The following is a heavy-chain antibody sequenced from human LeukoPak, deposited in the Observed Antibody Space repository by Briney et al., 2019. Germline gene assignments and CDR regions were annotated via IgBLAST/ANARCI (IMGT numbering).Heavy chain of an antibody. Sequence: PGGSLRLSCAASGFTFSSYAMHWVRQAPGRGLEWVAVISYDGSNKYYADSVKGRFTISRDNSKNTLYLQMNSLRAEDTAVYYCAREFVVVVVAATPGYWGQGTLVTVSS. CDR2: ISYDGSNK. CDR3: AREFVVVVVAATPGY. D-gene: IGHD2-15*01. CDR1: GFTFSSYA. V-gene: IGHV3-30-3*01. J-gene: IGHJ4*02.